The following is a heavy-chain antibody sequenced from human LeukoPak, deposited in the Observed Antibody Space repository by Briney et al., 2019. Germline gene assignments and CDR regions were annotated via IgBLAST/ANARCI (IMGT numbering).Heavy chain of an antibody. CDR3: VEYGER. D-gene: IGHD4-17*01. V-gene: IGHV3-74*01. CDR1: GFTFSSYW. Sequence: GGSLRLSCAASGFTFSSYWMHWVRQAPGKGLVWVSRISGDGTTTSYADSVKGRFTISRDNAKNTQYLQMNSLRVEDTAVYYCVEYGERWGQGTMVTV. J-gene: IGHJ4*02. CDR2: ISGDGTTT.